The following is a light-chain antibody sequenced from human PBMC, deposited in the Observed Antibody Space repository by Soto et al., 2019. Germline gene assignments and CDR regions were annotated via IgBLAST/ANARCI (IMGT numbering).Light chain of an antibody. CDR3: QQYGSSKT. V-gene: IGKV3-20*01. CDR1: QSINNNY. Sequence: ENVLTQSPGTLSLSPGERATLSCRASQSINNNYLGWYQQKPGQAPRLLIYDASSRATGIPDRFSGSGSGTDFTLTISRLEPEDYAVYYCQQYGSSKTFGQGTKVAIK. J-gene: IGKJ1*01. CDR2: DAS.